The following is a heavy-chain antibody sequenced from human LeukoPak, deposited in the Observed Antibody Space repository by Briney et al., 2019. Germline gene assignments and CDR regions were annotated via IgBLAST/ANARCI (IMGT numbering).Heavy chain of an antibody. J-gene: IGHJ4*02. CDR1: GFTFSNYW. D-gene: IGHD2-8*01. V-gene: IGHV3-74*01. CDR2: INSDGSTT. CDR3: ARFSVIMVSDY. Sequence: PGGSLRLSCAASGFTFSNYWMHWVRQAPGKGLVWVSRINSDGSTTNYADSVKGRFTVSRDNAKNTLYLQMNSLRAEDTAVYYCARFSVIMVSDYWGQGTLVTVSS.